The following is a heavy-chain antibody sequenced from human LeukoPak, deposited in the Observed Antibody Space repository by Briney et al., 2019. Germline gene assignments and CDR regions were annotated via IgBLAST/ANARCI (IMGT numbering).Heavy chain of an antibody. V-gene: IGHV3-23*01. D-gene: IGHD3-16*02. CDR1: GFTFSGYS. Sequence: PGGSLRLSCAASGFTFSGYSMNWVRQAPGKGLEWVSAISGSGGSTYYADSVKGRFTISRDNSKNTLYLQMNSLRAEDTAVYYCAKDRLPSVDYDYVWGSYRPNWFDPWGQGTLVTVSS. CDR2: ISGSGGST. CDR3: AKDRLPSVDYDYVWGSYRPNWFDP. J-gene: IGHJ5*02.